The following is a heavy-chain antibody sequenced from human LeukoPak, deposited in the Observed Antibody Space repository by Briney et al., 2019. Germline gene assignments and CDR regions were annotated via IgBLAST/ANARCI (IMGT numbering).Heavy chain of an antibody. J-gene: IGHJ5*02. V-gene: IGHV4-39*01. Sequence: PSGTLSLTCTVSGGSISSSSYYWGWIRQPPGKGLEWIGSIYYSGSTYYNPSLKSRVTISVDTSKNQFSLKLSSVTAADTAVYYCARRGVSTYYYDSSGYLTYWFDPWGQGTLVTVSS. CDR2: IYYSGST. CDR3: ARRGVSTYYYDSSGYLTYWFDP. CDR1: GGSISSSSYY. D-gene: IGHD3-22*01.